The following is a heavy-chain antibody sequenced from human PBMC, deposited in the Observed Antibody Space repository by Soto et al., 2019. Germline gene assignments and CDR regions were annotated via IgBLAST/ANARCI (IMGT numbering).Heavy chain of an antibody. Sequence: QVQLQESGPGLVKPSQTLSLTCTVSGGSMSSSGHFWTWIRQFPGMGREWIGYIARSGSTKYNPSLKGRVTISSDMAEKQFSLKLDSVTAADTAVYYCGREELTGAFTWGQGTLVTVSS. CDR1: GGSMSSSGHF. J-gene: IGHJ5*02. V-gene: IGHV4-31*03. CDR3: GREELTGAFT. D-gene: IGHD7-27*01. CDR2: IARSGST.